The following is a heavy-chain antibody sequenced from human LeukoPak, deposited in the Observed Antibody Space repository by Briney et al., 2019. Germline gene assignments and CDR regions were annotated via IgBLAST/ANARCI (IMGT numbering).Heavy chain of an antibody. Sequence: ASVKVSCEASGYTFTSYDINWVRQATGQGLEWMGWMNPNSGNTGYAQKFQGRVTMTRNTSISTAYMELSSLRAEDTAVYYCASHSYYDSSGYYPLDVWGKGTTVTISS. D-gene: IGHD3-22*01. CDR1: GYTFTSYD. J-gene: IGHJ6*04. V-gene: IGHV1-8*01. CDR2: MNPNSGNT. CDR3: ASHSYYDSSGYYPLDV.